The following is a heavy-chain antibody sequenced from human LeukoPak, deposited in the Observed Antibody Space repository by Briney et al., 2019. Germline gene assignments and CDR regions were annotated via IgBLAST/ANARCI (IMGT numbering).Heavy chain of an antibody. CDR3: ARTGDYVWGSYRLLDY. D-gene: IGHD3-16*02. CDR2: IIPIFGTA. CDR1: GGTFSSYA. V-gene: IGHV1-69*05. Sequence: SVKVSCKASGGTFSSYAISWVRQAPGQGLEWMGRIIPIFGTANYAQKFQGRVTITTDESTSAAYMELSSLRSEDTAVYYCARTGDYVWGSYRLLDYWGQGTLVTVSS. J-gene: IGHJ4*02.